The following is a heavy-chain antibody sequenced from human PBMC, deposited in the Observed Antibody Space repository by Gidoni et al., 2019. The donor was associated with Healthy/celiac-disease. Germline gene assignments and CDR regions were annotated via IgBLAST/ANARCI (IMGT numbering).Heavy chain of an antibody. CDR3: ARSTMIGSPNFDY. CDR2: TYYSSKWYN. J-gene: IGHJ4*02. CDR1: GDSVSSNTAA. V-gene: IGHV6-1*01. D-gene: IGHD3-22*01. Sequence: QVQLQQSGPGLVKPSQTLSLTCAISGDSVSSNTAAWNWIRQSPLRGLEWLGRTYYSSKWYNDYAVSVKSRININPDTSKNQISLQLDSVTPEDTALYYCARSTMIGSPNFDYWGQGTLVTVSS.